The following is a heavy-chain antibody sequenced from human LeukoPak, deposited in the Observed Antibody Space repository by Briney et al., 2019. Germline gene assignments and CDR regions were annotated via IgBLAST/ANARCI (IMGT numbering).Heavy chain of an antibody. Sequence: PSQTLSLTCTVSGASISSGSYYGSWIRQPPGKGLEWIGYIHYRGNTNYNPSLRSRVTISVDTSKNQFSLKLSSVTAADTAVYYCARDPSNYYDKGGIDPWGQGTLVIVSS. CDR3: ARDPSNYYDKGGIDP. D-gene: IGHD3-22*01. CDR1: GASISSGSYY. CDR2: IHYRGNT. V-gene: IGHV4-61*01. J-gene: IGHJ5*02.